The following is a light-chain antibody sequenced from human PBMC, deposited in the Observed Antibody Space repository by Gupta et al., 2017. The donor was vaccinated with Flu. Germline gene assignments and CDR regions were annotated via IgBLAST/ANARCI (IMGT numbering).Light chain of an antibody. CDR3: QQDKKSPYT. Sequence: GTLSLSPGERATISCRASQTISNNDLAWYQQKPGRTPRLLIFGASTRATGIPDRFSGSGSGTDFTLTIYSLEPEDFAVYYCQQDKKSPYTFGQGTKLDIK. J-gene: IGKJ2*01. CDR1: QTISNND. CDR2: GAS. V-gene: IGKV3-20*01.